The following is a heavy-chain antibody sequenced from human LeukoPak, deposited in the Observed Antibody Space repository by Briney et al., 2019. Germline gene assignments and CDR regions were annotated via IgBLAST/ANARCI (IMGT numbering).Heavy chain of an antibody. CDR3: ARADSSSWYEDYYYYYMDV. CDR1: GGSISRYY. J-gene: IGHJ6*03. D-gene: IGHD6-13*01. V-gene: IGHV4-59*01. Sequence: SETLSLTCTVSGGSISRYYWSWIRQPPGKGLEWIGYIYYSGSTNYNPSLKSRVTILVDTSKNQFSLKLSSVTAADTAVYYCARADSSSWYEDYYYYYMDVWGKGTTVTVSS. CDR2: IYYSGST.